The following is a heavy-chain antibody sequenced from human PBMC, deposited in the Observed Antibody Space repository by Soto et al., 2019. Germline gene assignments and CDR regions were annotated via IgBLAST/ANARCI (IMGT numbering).Heavy chain of an antibody. V-gene: IGHV3-74*01. D-gene: IGHD6-19*01. J-gene: IGHJ4*02. CDR2: INRDGSTT. Sequence: EVQLVESGGGLVQPGGSLRLSCAASGFTFSSYWMHWVRQAPGKGLMWVSRINRDGSTTSYADSVKGRFTISRDNAKNTLYLQMNSLRAEDTAVYYCARDEDSSGWYYFDYWGQGTLVTASS. CDR1: GFTFSSYW. CDR3: ARDEDSSGWYYFDY.